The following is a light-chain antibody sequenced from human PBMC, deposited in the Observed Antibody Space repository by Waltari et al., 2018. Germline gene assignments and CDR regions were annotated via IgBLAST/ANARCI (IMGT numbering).Light chain of an antibody. CDR3: SSYRRSDIVV. Sequence: QSALTQPASVSGSPGQSITNSCTGICSDVGGYNDASWYQHPPGKAPKIMIYDVNDRPSGVSNRFSGSKSGNTASLTISGLQAEDEADYYCSSYRRSDIVVFGGGTKLTVL. CDR1: CSDVGGYND. CDR2: DVN. J-gene: IGLJ2*01. V-gene: IGLV2-14*03.